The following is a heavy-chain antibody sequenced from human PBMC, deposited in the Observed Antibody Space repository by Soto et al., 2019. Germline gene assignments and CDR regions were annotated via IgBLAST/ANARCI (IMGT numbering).Heavy chain of an antibody. J-gene: IGHJ5*02. V-gene: IGHV1-8*01. CDR1: GYTFTSYD. D-gene: IGHD3-3*01. Sequence: ASVKVSCKASGYTFTSYDINWVRQATGQGLEWMGWMNPNSGNTGYAQKFQGRVTMTRNTSISTAYMELSSLRSEDTAVYYCARGSGYYDFWRGYFNWFDPWGQGTLVTVSS. CDR2: MNPNSGNT. CDR3: ARGSGYYDFWRGYFNWFDP.